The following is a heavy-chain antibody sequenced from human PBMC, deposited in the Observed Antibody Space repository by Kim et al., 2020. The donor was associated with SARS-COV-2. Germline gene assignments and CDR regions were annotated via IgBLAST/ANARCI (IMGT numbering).Heavy chain of an antibody. CDR3: AREVMVRGVIDYYGMDV. CDR2: TYYRSKWYN. D-gene: IGHD3-10*01. CDR1: GDSVSSNSAA. J-gene: IGHJ6*02. V-gene: IGHV6-1*01. Sequence: SQTLSLTCAISGDSVSSNSAAWNWIRQSPSRGLEWLGRTYYRSKWYNDYAVSVKSRITINPDTSKNQFSLQLNSVTPEDTAVYYCAREVMVRGVIDYYGMDVWGQGTTVTVSS.